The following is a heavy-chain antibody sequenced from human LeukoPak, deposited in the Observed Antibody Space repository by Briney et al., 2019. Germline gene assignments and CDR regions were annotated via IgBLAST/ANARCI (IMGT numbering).Heavy chain of an antibody. D-gene: IGHD6-19*01. CDR2: IWYDGSNK. CDR1: GFTFSNYG. CDR3: ARDSYPHSTGWYHFDY. V-gene: IGHV3-33*01. Sequence: PGGSLRLSCAASGFTFSNYGMHWVRQAPGKGLEWVAVIWYDGSNKYYRDSVKGRFTISRDNSKNTLSLQMNSLRAEDTAVYYCARDSYPHSTGWYHFDYWGQGTLVTVSS. J-gene: IGHJ4*02.